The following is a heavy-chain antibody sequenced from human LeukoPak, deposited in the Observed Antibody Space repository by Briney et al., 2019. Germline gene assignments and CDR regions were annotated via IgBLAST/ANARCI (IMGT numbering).Heavy chain of an antibody. V-gene: IGHV3-21*05. CDR2: INTDSSDI. Sequence: GGSLRLSCSAPGFPFSRFCIDWVPPGPGEGLGWVSYINTDSSDIHYADSVKGRFTISRDNARNTLYLQLSSLRAEDSAVYYCARDTFQPGLIDSWGQGTLVTVSS. J-gene: IGHJ4*02. CDR1: GFPFSRFC. D-gene: IGHD2-2*01. CDR3: ARDTFQPGLIDS.